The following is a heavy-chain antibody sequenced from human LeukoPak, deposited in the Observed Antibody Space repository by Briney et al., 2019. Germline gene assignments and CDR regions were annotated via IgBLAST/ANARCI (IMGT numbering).Heavy chain of an antibody. D-gene: IGHD6-13*01. CDR3: ARDRASGYSSRLDAFDI. Sequence: GGSLRLSCAASGFTVSSNYMSWVRQAPGRGLEWVSVIYSGGSTYYADSVKGRFTISRGNSKNTLYLQMNSLRAEDTAVYYCARDRASGYSSRLDAFDIWGQGTMVTVSS. J-gene: IGHJ3*02. CDR2: IYSGGST. V-gene: IGHV3-66*02. CDR1: GFTVSSNY.